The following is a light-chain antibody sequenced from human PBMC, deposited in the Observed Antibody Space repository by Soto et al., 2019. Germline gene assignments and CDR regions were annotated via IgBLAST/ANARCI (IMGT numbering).Light chain of an antibody. J-gene: IGKJ4*01. Sequence: IVLTQSPGTLSLSPGETATLSCRASQTGSYSYLAWYQQTSGQAPRLLIYGVSTRATGIPDRFSGSGSGTEFTLTIRRLEPEDVAVYYCQQYYSLPLTFGGGTKVDI. V-gene: IGKV3-20*01. CDR3: QQYYSLPLT. CDR1: QTGSYSY. CDR2: GVS.